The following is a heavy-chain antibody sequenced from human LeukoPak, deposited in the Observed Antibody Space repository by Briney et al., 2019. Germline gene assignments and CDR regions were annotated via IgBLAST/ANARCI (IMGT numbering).Heavy chain of an antibody. J-gene: IGHJ6*02. CDR1: GYTFTSYD. D-gene: IGHD6-19*01. V-gene: IGHV1-8*01. CDR2: MNPNSGNT. CDR3: ARSSGWYLGNYYYYYGMDV. Sequence: ASVTVSCKASGYTFTSYDINWVRQAPGQGLEWMGWMNPNSGNTDYAQKFEGRVTMTRNTSISTAYMELSSLRSEDTAVYYCARSSGWYLGNYYYYYGMDVWGQGTTVTVSS.